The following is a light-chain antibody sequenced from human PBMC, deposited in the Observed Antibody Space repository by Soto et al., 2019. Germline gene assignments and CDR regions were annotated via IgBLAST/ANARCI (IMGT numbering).Light chain of an antibody. CDR3: QQRSNRPPYT. J-gene: IGKJ2*01. Sequence: EIVLTQSPATLSLSPGERATLSCRASQSVSSYLAWYQQKPGQAPRLLIYDASNRATGIPARFSGSRSGTDFTLTISSLQPPAFALYYCQQRSNRPPYTFGQGTKLEIK. CDR1: QSVSSY. V-gene: IGKV3-11*01. CDR2: DAS.